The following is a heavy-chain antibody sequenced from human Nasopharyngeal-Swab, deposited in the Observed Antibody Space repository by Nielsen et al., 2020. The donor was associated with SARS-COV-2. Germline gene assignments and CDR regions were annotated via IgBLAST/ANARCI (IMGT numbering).Heavy chain of an antibody. CDR3: ARAPEGFWSGSGDNWFDP. V-gene: IGHV1-46*01. Sequence: ASVKVSCKASGYTFTSYYMHWVRQAPGQGLEWMGIINPSGGSTSYAQKFQGRVTMTRDTSTSTVYTELSSLRSEDTAVYYCARAPEGFWSGSGDNWFDPWGQGTLVTVSS. D-gene: IGHD3-3*01. J-gene: IGHJ5*02. CDR2: INPSGGST. CDR1: GYTFTSYY.